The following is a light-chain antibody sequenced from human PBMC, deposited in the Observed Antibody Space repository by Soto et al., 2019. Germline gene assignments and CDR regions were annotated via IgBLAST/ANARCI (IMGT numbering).Light chain of an antibody. CDR3: HQSYSSPPT. V-gene: IGKV1-39*01. CDR2: SAS. J-gene: IGKJ1*01. CDR1: QSIGNY. Sequence: DTQMPHSPSSLSASVGARVTITGRASQSIGNYLSWYQQKPGRAPKVLILSASSLQSGVPFRFSGSGSWTAFTLTIISLQPEDFATYYCHQSYSSPPTFGQGTKV.